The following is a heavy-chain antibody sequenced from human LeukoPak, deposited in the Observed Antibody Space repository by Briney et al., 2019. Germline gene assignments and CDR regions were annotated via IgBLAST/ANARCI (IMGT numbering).Heavy chain of an antibody. D-gene: IGHD6-13*01. CDR2: MNPNSGNT. V-gene: IGHV1-8*01. J-gene: IGHJ4*02. CDR3: ARVGSDSSSWFTYFDY. Sequence: ASVKVSCKASGYTFTSYDINWVRQATGQGLEWMGWMNPNSGNTGYAQKFQGRVTMTRNTSISTAYMELSSLRSEDPAVYYCARVGSDSSSWFTYFDYWGQGTLVTVSS. CDR1: GYTFTSYD.